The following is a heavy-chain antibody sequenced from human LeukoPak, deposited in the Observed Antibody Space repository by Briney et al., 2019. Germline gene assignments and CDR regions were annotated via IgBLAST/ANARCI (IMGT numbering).Heavy chain of an antibody. CDR1: GGSFSGYY. J-gene: IGHJ4*02. D-gene: IGHD2-2*01. CDR3: ATHCSSTSCPFDY. Sequence: SETLSLTCAVYGGSFSGYYWSWIRQPPGKGLEWIGEINHSGSTNYNPSLKSRVTISVDTSKNQFSLKLSSVTAADTAVYYCATHCSSTSCPFDYWGQGALVTVSS. V-gene: IGHV4-34*01. CDR2: INHSGST.